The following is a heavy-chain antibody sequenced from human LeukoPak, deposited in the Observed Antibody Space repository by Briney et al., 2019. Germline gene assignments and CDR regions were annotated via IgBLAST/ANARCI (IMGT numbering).Heavy chain of an antibody. CDR3: ARAYYGIDYYYYMDV. J-gene: IGHJ6*03. D-gene: IGHD1-26*01. CDR2: IYYSGST. Sequence: SETLSLTCTVSGGSISSYYWSWIRQPPGKGLEWIGYIYYSGSTNYNPSLKSRVTISVDTSKNQFSLKLSSVTAADTAVYYCARAYYGIDYYYYMDVWGKGTTVTVSS. CDR1: GGSISSYY. V-gene: IGHV4-59*01.